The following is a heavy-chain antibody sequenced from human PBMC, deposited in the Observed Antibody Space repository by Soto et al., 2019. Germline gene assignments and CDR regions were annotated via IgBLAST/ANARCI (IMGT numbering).Heavy chain of an antibody. V-gene: IGHV1-18*04. CDR3: ARAVGYSYAFDI. D-gene: IGHD2-15*01. J-gene: IGHJ3*02. CDR2: ISGYNGNT. Sequence: ASVKVSCKASGYGFPSHGISWVRQAPGQGLEWMGWISGYNGNTNYAQNLQGRVTMTTDTSTSTAYMELRSLRSDDTAVYYCARAVGYSYAFDIWGQGTMVTVSS. CDR1: GYGFPSHG.